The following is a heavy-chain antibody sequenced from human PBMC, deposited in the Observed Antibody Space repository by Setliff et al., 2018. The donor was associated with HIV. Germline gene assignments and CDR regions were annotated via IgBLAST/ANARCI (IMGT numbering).Heavy chain of an antibody. CDR2: LHLSGDT. J-gene: IGHJ4*02. D-gene: IGHD3-16*02. CDR1: GASISSNSYY. V-gene: IGHV4-39*07. Sequence: SETLSLTCSVSGASISSNSYYWGWIRQPPGKGLVWVGRLHLSGDTNYNPSLKSRVTMSIDTSKSQFSLKLSSVTAADTAVYYCARGRFVGFDYWGQGTLVTVSS. CDR3: ARGRFVGFDY.